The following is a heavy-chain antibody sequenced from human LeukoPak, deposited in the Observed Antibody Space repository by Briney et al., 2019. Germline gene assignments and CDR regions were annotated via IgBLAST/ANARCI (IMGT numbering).Heavy chain of an antibody. V-gene: IGHV5-51*01. Sequence: ESLKISCKGSGYSFTTYWIGWVRQMPGKGLEWMGIIHPSDSDTKYSPSFQGQVTFSADKPINTAYLQWSSLKASDTAMYYCARHEDIVDSFDYWGQGTLVTVSS. CDR1: GYSFTTYW. D-gene: IGHD5-12*01. CDR3: ARHEDIVDSFDY. J-gene: IGHJ4*02. CDR2: IHPSDSDT.